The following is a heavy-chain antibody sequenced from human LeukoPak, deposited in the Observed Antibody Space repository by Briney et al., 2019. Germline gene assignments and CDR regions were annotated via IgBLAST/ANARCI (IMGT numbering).Heavy chain of an antibody. CDR2: ISDTGNT. CDR1: GFTLSSYA. J-gene: IGHJ4*02. CDR3: AKAPVTTCRGAFCYPFDY. V-gene: IGHV3-23*01. Sequence: PGGSLRLSCAASGFTLSSYAMSWVRQAPGKGLEWVSAISDTGNTYHADSVKGRFTISRDSSKNTLFLQMNRLRPADAAVYYCAKAPVTTCRGAFCYPFDYWGLGTLVTVSS. D-gene: IGHD2-15*01.